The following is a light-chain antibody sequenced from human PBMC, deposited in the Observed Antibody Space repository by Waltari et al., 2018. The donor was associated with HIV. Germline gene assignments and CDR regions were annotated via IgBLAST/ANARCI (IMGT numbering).Light chain of an antibody. CDR1: ALPKQY. J-gene: IGLJ3*02. CDR3: QSADSSGTCWV. Sequence: SYELTQPPSVSVSPGQTARITCSGDALPKQYAYWYQQKPGQAPVLVIDKDSERPTGIPERLSGSSSGTTVTLTISGVQAEDEADYYCQSADSSGTCWVFGGGTKLTVL. CDR2: KDS. V-gene: IGLV3-25*03.